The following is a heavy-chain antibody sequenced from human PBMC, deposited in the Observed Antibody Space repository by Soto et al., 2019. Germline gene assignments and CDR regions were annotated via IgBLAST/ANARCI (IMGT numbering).Heavy chain of an antibody. CDR1: GGSISSSNW. CDR2: IYHSGST. Sequence: SETLSLTCAVSGGSISSSNWWSWVRQPPGKGLEWIGEIYHSGSTNYNPSLKSRVTISVDKSKNQFSLKLSSVTAADTAVYYCARHHYDTVTGFLWFDPWGQGTLVTVSS. J-gene: IGHJ5*02. V-gene: IGHV4-4*02. D-gene: IGHD3-9*01. CDR3: ARHHYDTVTGFLWFDP.